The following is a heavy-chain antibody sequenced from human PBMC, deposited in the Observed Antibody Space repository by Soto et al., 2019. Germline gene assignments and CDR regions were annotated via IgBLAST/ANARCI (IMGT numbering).Heavy chain of an antibody. V-gene: IGHV1-2*04. D-gene: IGHD3-22*01. Sequence: GASVEGSCQASGYTFTRYYMHWVRQAPGQGLEWMGWINPNSGGTNYAQKFQGWVTMTRDTSISTAYMELSRLRSDDTAVYYCAVDSSVQYYFDYWGQGTLVTVSS. CDR1: GYTFTRYY. CDR2: INPNSGGT. J-gene: IGHJ4*02. CDR3: AVDSSVQYYFDY.